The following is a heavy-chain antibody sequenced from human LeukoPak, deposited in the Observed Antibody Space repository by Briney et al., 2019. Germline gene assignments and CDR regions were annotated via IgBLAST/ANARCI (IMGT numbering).Heavy chain of an antibody. D-gene: IGHD3-3*01. CDR1: GXSVSNFY. CDR2: IYTSGTT. Sequence: GGSLRLSCAASGXSVSNFYMSWVRQAPGKGREWVSVIYTSGTTYYSDSVKGRFTISRDNSKNTLYLQMNSLRAEDTAVYYCARVTGDYDFWSGLYFDYWGQGTLLTVSS. V-gene: IGHV3-66*01. J-gene: IGHJ4*02. CDR3: ARVTGDYDFWSGLYFDY.